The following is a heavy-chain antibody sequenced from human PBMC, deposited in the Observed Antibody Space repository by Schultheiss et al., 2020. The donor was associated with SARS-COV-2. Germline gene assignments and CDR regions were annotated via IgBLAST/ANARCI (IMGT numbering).Heavy chain of an antibody. J-gene: IGHJ6*02. CDR3: ARASSWYGMDV. CDR2: IYSGGST. D-gene: IGHD6-13*01. CDR1: GFTVSSNY. Sequence: GGSLRLSCAASGFTVSSNYMSWVRQAPGKGLEWVSVIYSGGSTYYADSVKGRFTISRDNSKNTLYLQMNSLRAEDTAVYYCARASSWYGMDVWGQGTTVTVSS. V-gene: IGHV3-53*01.